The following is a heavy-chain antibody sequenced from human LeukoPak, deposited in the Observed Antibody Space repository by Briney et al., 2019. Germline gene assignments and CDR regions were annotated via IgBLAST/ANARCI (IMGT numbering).Heavy chain of an antibody. V-gene: IGHV4-31*03. J-gene: IGHJ4*02. CDR3: ARDRGKSYSGYDY. Sequence: PAETLSLTCTVSGGSISSGGYYWSWIRQHPGKGLEWIGYIYYSGSTYYNPSLKSRVTISVDTSKNQFSLKLSSVPAADTAVYYCARDRGKSYSGYDYWGQGTLVTVSS. D-gene: IGHD5-12*01. CDR2: IYYSGST. CDR1: GGSISSGGYY.